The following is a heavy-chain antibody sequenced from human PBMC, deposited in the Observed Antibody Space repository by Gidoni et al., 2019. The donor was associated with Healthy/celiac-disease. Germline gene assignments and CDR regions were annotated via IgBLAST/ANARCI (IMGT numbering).Heavy chain of an antibody. CDR2: IYYSGST. CDR1: GCSTSSSSYY. D-gene: IGHD4-17*01. V-gene: IGHV4-39*07. CDR3: ARDTYGDSEVYYFDY. Sequence: QLLLQESGPGLVKRSETLSGGCTVLGCSTSSSSYYRGWIRQPPGKGLEWMGSIYYSGSTYYNPAHKSRVTISVDTSKNQYSLKLSSVTAADTAVYYCARDTYGDSEVYYFDYWGQGTLVTFS. J-gene: IGHJ4*02.